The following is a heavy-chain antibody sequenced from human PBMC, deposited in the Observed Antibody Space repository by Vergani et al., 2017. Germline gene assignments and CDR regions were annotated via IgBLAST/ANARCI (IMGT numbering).Heavy chain of an antibody. J-gene: IGHJ5*02. CDR2: IYYSGST. D-gene: IGHD6-19*01. CDR3: AGHSTVEWLVKLGWIDP. Sequence: QLQLQESGPGLVKPSATLSLTCSVSGASIRSSNYYWGWIRQPPGKGLEWIASIYYSGSTYYNPSLNCGVTISVDTSKNRFSLKLSSVTAADTAVYFCAGHSTVEWLVKLGWIDPWGQGILVTVSS. V-gene: IGHV4-39*01. CDR1: GASIRSSNYY.